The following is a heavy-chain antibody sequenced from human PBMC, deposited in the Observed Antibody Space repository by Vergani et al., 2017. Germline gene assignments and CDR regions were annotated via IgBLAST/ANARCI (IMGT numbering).Heavy chain of an antibody. Sequence: EVQLVESGGGLVQPGGSLRLSCAASGFTVSSNYMSWVRQAPGKGLEWVSVIYSGGSTYYADSVKGRFTISRHNSKNTLYLQMNSLRAEDTAVYYCARAGDFWSGYYTGYAFDIWGQGTMVTVSS. J-gene: IGHJ3*02. V-gene: IGHV3-53*04. CDR1: GFTVSSNY. D-gene: IGHD3-3*01. CDR3: ARAGDFWSGYYTGYAFDI. CDR2: IYSGGST.